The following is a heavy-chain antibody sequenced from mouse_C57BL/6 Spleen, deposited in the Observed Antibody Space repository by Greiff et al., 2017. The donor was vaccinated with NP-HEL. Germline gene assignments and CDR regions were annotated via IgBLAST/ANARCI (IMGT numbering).Heavy chain of an antibody. CDR1: GFTFSDYY. V-gene: IGHV5-12*01. J-gene: IGHJ4*01. CDR2: ISNGGGST. CDR3: ARRIYYGSSYYAMDY. Sequence: EVKLQESGGGLVQPGGSLKLSCAASGFTFSDYYMYWVRQTPEKRLEWVAYISNGGGSTYYPDTVKGRFTISRDNAKNTLYLQMSRLKSEDTAMYYCARRIYYGSSYYAMDYWGQGTSVTVSS. D-gene: IGHD1-1*01.